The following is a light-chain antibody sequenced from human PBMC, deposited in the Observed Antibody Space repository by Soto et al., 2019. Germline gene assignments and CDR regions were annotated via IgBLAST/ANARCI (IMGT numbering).Light chain of an antibody. CDR1: QSVSSTY. Sequence: EIVLTQSPGTLSLSPGERATLSCRASQSVSSTYLAWYQQKPGQAPRLLIYGASSRATGIPDRFSGSGAGTDFTLTSSRLEPEDFALYYCQQYGSSPPTWTFGQGTKVDIK. V-gene: IGKV3-20*01. J-gene: IGKJ1*01. CDR2: GAS. CDR3: QQYGSSPPTWT.